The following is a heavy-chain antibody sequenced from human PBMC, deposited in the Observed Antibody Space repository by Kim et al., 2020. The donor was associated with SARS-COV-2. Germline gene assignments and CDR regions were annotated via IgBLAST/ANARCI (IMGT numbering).Heavy chain of an antibody. J-gene: IGHJ5*02. V-gene: IGHV1-69*13. CDR3: ARDIDRGIAAADNWFDP. Sequence: SVKVSCKASGGTFSSYAISWVRQAPGQGLEWMGGIIPIFGTANYAQKFQGRVTITADESTSTAYMELSSLRSEDTAVYYCARDIDRGIAAADNWFDPWGQGTLVTVSS. D-gene: IGHD6-13*01. CDR1: GGTFSSYA. CDR2: IIPIFGTA.